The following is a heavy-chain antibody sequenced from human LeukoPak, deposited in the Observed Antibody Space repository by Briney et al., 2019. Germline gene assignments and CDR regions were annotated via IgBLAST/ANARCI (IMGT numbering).Heavy chain of an antibody. Sequence: SETLSLTCTVSGVSISSSNSYWGWIRQPPGKGLEWIGSIYYTGNTYYNASLKSQVSISIDTSKNQFSLKLSSVTAADTAVYYCARDSFSSSWYSDYWGQGTLVTVSS. CDR3: ARDSFSSSWYSDY. D-gene: IGHD6-13*01. V-gene: IGHV4-39*02. CDR1: GVSISSSNSY. J-gene: IGHJ4*02. CDR2: IYYTGNT.